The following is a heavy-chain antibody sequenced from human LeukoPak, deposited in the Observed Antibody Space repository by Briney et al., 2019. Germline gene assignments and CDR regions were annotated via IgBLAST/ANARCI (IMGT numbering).Heavy chain of an antibody. Sequence: ASVRVSCKASGYKFISHYLQWVRQAPGLGPEWMGWMHGGNGNTRYAEKFEGRVTMTRDTPTGTAYMDLSTLTSDDTAVYYCAREGSYCVGGDCYSFDFWGQGTLVTVSS. J-gene: IGHJ4*02. CDR3: AREGSYCVGGDCYSFDF. D-gene: IGHD2-21*02. CDR2: MHGGNGNT. V-gene: IGHV1-2*02. CDR1: GYKFISHY.